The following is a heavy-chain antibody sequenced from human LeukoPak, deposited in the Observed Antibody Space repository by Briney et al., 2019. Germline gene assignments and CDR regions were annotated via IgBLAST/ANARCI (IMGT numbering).Heavy chain of an antibody. CDR1: GGFFSGYY. Sequence: PSETLSLTCAVYGGFFSGYYWSWIRQPPGKGLEWSGKSNNRCSTNYNQSRKTRATITVDTSKNQYSLKLSSETAADTAVDYCARGRIAVAAYFDYGGQGTLVTASS. CDR3: ARGRIAVAAYFDY. CDR2: SNNRCST. V-gene: IGHV4-34*01. D-gene: IGHD6-19*01. J-gene: IGHJ4*02.